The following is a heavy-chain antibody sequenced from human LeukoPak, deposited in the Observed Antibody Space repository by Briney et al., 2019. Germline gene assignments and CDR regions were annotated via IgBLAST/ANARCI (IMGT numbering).Heavy chain of an antibody. CDR1: EYTFTSYA. J-gene: IGHJ4*02. CDR2: INAGNGNT. D-gene: IGHD3-9*01. Sequence: GASVKVSCEASEYTFTSYAMHWVRQAPGQRLEWMGWINAGNGNTKYSQKFQGRVTITRDTSASTAYMELSSLRSEDTAVYYCASANYDILTGYSLPGNYWGQGTLVTVSS. V-gene: IGHV1-3*01. CDR3: ASANYDILTGYSLPGNY.